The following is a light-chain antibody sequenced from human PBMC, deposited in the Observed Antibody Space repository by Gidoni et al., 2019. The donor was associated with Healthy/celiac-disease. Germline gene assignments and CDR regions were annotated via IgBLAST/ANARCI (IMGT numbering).Light chain of an antibody. CDR2: DVS. CDR1: SSDVGGYNY. J-gene: IGLJ1*01. Sequence: QSALPQPASVSGSPGQSITIPCTGTSSDVGGYNYVSWYQQHPGKAPKLMIYDVSNRPSGVSNRFSGSKSGNTASLTISGLQAEDEADYYCSSYTSSAAVFGTGTKVTVL. CDR3: SSYTSSAAV. V-gene: IGLV2-14*01.